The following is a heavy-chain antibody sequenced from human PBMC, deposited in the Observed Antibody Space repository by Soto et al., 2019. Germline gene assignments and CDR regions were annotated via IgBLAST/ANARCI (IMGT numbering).Heavy chain of an antibody. CDR1: GFTFSSYA. CDR3: AKGVGDCSSTSCLHRGWFDP. D-gene: IGHD2-2*01. V-gene: IGHV3-23*01. Sequence: GVLRLSCAASGFTFSSYAMSWVRQAPGKGLEWVSAISGSGGSTYYADSVKGRFTISRDNSKNTLYLQMNSLRAEDTAVYYCAKGVGDCSSTSCLHRGWFDPWGQGTLVTVSS. CDR2: ISGSGGST. J-gene: IGHJ5*02.